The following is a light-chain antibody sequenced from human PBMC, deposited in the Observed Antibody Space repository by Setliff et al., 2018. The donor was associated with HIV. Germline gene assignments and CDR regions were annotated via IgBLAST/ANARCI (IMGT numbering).Light chain of an antibody. J-gene: IGLJ1*01. CDR1: SSDVGSYNF. V-gene: IGLV2-23*02. Sequence: SLTTAENWTSSDVGSYNFVSWYQLHPGKAPKLMIYEVNNRPSGVSNRFSGSKSGNTASLTISGLQAEDEADYYCCSYAGDTAFYVFGIGTKV. CDR3: CSYAGDTAFYV. CDR2: EVN.